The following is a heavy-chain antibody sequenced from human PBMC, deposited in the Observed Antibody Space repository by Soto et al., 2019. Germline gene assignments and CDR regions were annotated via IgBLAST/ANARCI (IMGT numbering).Heavy chain of an antibody. Sequence: SETLSLTCTVSSGSISRYYWTWIRQPPGKGLEWIGYISYSGSTNYNPSLKSRVTISADTSKNQFSLKLSSVTAADTAVYYCASRVRVDAFDIWGQGTMVTVSS. D-gene: IGHD1-1*01. J-gene: IGHJ3*02. CDR2: ISYSGST. CDR1: SGSISRYY. CDR3: ASRVRVDAFDI. V-gene: IGHV4-59*08.